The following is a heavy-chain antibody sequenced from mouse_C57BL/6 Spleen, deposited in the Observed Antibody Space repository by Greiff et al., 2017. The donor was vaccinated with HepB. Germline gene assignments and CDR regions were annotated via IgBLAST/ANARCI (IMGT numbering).Heavy chain of an antibody. Sequence: QVQLQQPGAELVKPGASVKLSCKASGYTFTSYWMHWVKQRPGQGLEWIGMIHPNSGSTNYNEKFKSKATLTVDKSSSTAYMQLSSLTSEDSAVYYCARYYYGSSYLFAYWGQGTPVTVSA. J-gene: IGHJ3*01. CDR1: GYTFTSYW. V-gene: IGHV1-64*01. CDR3: ARYYYGSSYLFAY. CDR2: IHPNSGST. D-gene: IGHD1-1*01.